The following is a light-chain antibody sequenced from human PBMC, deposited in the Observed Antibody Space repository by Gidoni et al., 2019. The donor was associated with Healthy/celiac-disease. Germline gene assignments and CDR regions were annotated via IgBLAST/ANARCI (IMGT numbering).Light chain of an antibody. CDR1: KLGDKY. Sequence: YELTQPPSVSVPPGQTASITCSGAKLGDKYACWYQQKPGQSPVLVIYQDSKRPSGIPERFSGSNSGTSATLTISGPQAMDEADYYCQAWDSSTEGVVFGGGTKLTVL. J-gene: IGLJ2*01. CDR2: QDS. CDR3: QAWDSSTEGVV. V-gene: IGLV3-1*01.